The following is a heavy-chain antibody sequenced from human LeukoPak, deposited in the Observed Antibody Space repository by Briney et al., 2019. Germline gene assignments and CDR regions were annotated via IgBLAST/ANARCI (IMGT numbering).Heavy chain of an antibody. J-gene: IGHJ4*02. CDR3: ARDQVEMATITSFDY. Sequence: GASVKVSCKASGYTFTGYYMHWVRQAPGQGLEWMGRINPNSGGTNYAQKFQGRVTMTRDTSISTAYMELSRLRSDDTAVYYCARDQVEMATITSFDYWGQGTLVTVSS. CDR2: INPNSGGT. V-gene: IGHV1-2*06. D-gene: IGHD5-24*01. CDR1: GYTFTGYY.